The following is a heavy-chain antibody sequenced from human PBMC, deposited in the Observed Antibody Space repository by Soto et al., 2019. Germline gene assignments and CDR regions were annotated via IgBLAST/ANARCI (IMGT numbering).Heavy chain of an antibody. CDR1: GFTFSTYE. CDR2: ISSSGSSI. D-gene: IGHD3-22*01. V-gene: IGHV3-48*03. CDR3: AGDGYDSSGDSEYFQY. J-gene: IGHJ1*01. Sequence: EVHLLESGGGLVQPGGSLRLSCVASGFTFSTYEMNWVRQAPGKGLEWISYISSSGSSIYYADSVKGRFTISRDNAWNSLHLQMNSLRVEDTAVYYCAGDGYDSSGDSEYFQYWGQGTLVTVSS.